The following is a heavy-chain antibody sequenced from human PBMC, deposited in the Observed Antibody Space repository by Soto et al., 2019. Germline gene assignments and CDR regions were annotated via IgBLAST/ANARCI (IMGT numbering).Heavy chain of an antibody. CDR3: AKDPAGIDY. V-gene: IGHV3-74*01. J-gene: IGHJ4*02. CDR1: GFTFSSYW. D-gene: IGHD6-19*01. CDR2: INSDGSST. Sequence: GGSLRLSCAASGFTFSSYWMHWVRQAPGKGLVWVSRINSDGSSTSYAESVKGRFTNSRDNAKNTLNLQMKRQRAEDTAVYYCAKDPAGIDYWGQGTLVTVSS.